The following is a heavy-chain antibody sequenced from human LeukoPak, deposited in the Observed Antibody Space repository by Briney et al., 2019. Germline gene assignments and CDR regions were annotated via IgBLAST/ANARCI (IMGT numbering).Heavy chain of an antibody. CDR1: GYTFTSYG. V-gene: IGHV1-18*01. J-gene: IGHJ6*03. CDR3: ARIPGRLRADYYYYYMDV. Sequence: ASVKVSCKASGYTFTSYGISWVRQAPGQGLEWMGWISAYNGNTNYAQKLQGRVTMTTDTSTSTAYMELRSLRSDDTAVYYCARIPGRLRADYYYYYMDVWGKGATVTVSS. CDR2: ISAYNGNT. D-gene: IGHD5-12*01.